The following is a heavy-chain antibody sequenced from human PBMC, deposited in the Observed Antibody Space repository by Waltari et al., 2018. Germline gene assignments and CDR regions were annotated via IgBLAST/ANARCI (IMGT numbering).Heavy chain of an antibody. CDR2: SYTSGST. J-gene: IGHJ5*02. D-gene: IGHD6-6*01. CDR1: GGSLSSSY. Sequence: QVQLQESGPGLVTPSETLSLTCTVSGGSLSSSYWSWIRQPAGKGLEWIGRSYTSGSTNYNPSLKSRVTMSVDTSKNQFSLKLSSVTAADTAVYYCARDRRSIAAGSGHNWFDPWGQGTLVTVSS. V-gene: IGHV4-4*07. CDR3: ARDRRSIAAGSGHNWFDP.